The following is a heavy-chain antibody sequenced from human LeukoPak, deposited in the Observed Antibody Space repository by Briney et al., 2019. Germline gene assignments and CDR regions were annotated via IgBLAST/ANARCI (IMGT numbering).Heavy chain of an antibody. Sequence: PSETLSLTCTVSGGSITSNLYYWGWIRQPPGKGLEWIGSSYYSGSTYYNPSLKSRATISVDTSQSQFFLKLRSVTAADTVVYYCARRQYTSSLNYWGQGTLVTVSS. CDR2: SYYSGST. CDR1: GGSITSNLYY. D-gene: IGHD6-13*01. J-gene: IGHJ4*02. CDR3: ARRQYTSSLNY. V-gene: IGHV4-39*01.